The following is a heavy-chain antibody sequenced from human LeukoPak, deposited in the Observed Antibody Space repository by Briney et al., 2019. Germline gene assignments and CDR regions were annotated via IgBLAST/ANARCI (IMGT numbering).Heavy chain of an antibody. J-gene: IGHJ6*02. V-gene: IGHV3-48*03. CDR3: ARWPDSGTHGMDV. CDR2: ISSRGTTT. Sequence: GGSLRLSCAASGFTFSSYEMNWVRQAPGKGLEWVSYISSRGTTTYYADSVKGRFTISRDDAKNSLYLQMNTLRAEDTAVYYCARWPDSGTHGMDVWGQGTTVTVS. D-gene: IGHD1-26*01. CDR1: GFTFSSYE.